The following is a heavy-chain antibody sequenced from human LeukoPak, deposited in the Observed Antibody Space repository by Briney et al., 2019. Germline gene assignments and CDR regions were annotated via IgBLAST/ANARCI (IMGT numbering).Heavy chain of an antibody. D-gene: IGHD6-13*01. CDR3: ARDQYAGYSSSWEYYYYMDV. Sequence: SETLSLTCTVSGGSISSDYWSWIRQPAGKGLEWIGRIYTSGGAKYNPSLKSRVTMSVDTSKNQFSLKVNSVTAADTAVYYCARDQYAGYSSSWEYYYYMDVWGKGTTVTVSS. CDR2: IYTSGGA. J-gene: IGHJ6*03. CDR1: GGSISSDY. V-gene: IGHV4-4*07.